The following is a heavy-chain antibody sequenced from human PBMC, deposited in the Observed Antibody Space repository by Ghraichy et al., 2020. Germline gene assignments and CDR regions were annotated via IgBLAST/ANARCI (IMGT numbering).Heavy chain of an antibody. CDR1: GFTFSSYW. D-gene: IGHD6-6*01. J-gene: IGHJ5*02. CDR3: ARGIAASGNPNWFDP. V-gene: IGHV3-74*01. Sequence: GGSLRLSCAASGFTFSSYWMHWVRQVPGKGPVWVSRITSDGSITGYADSVKGRFTISRDNAKNTLYLQMNSLGPEDTAVYYCARGIAASGNPNWFDPWGQGTLVTVSS. CDR2: ITSDGSIT.